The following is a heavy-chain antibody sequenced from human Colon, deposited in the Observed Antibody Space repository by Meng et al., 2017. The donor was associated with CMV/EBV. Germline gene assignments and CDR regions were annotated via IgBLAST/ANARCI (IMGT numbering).Heavy chain of an antibody. CDR1: GYTFTTFG. V-gene: IGHV1-18*01. J-gene: IGHJ4*02. CDR3: VRSLDDASGQFRDY. CDR2: ISPYSGHT. Sequence: ASVKVSCKASGYTFTTFGISWVRQAPGQGPEWMGWISPYSGHTNSAPKFQGRVTLTTDTSTSTAYMDLRSLRSSDTAVYYCVRSLDDASGQFRDYWGQVTLVTVSS. D-gene: IGHD3-3*01.